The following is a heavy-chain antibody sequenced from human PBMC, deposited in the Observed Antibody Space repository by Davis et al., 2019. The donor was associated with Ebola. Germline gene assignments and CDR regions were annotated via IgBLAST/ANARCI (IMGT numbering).Heavy chain of an antibody. D-gene: IGHD3-10*01. J-gene: IGHJ4*02. CDR1: GFTFSNFA. Sequence: GESLKISCAASGFTFSNFAMSWVRQAPGKGLEWVSTISCCDGSTYYAESVKGRFTISRDNSKNTLYLQMNSLRAEDTAVYYCAKKFSYDSGTYLYHFDYWGQGTLVTVS. V-gene: IGHV3-23*01. CDR3: AKKFSYDSGTYLYHFDY. CDR2: ISCCDGST.